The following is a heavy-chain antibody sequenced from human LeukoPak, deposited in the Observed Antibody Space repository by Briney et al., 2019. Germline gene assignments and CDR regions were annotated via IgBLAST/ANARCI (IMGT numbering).Heavy chain of an antibody. CDR2: INPSGGST. J-gene: IGHJ4*02. V-gene: IGHV1-46*01. Sequence: ASVKVSCKASGYTFTSYYMHWVRQAPGQGLEWMGIINPSGGSTSYAQKFQGRVTMTRDTSTSTVYMELSSLRSEDTAVYYCARVGSGDSGAYWVGSFDYWGQGTLVTVSS. CDR1: GYTFTSYY. CDR3: ARVGSGDSGAYWVGSFDY. D-gene: IGHD2-15*01.